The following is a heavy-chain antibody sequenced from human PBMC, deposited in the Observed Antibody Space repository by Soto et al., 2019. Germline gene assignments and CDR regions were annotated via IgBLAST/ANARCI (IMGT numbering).Heavy chain of an antibody. J-gene: IGHJ6*02. D-gene: IGHD3-3*01. CDR1: GFTFSSYG. CDR3: AKDGHITIFGVVKGCPMDV. Sequence: PGGSLRLSCAASGFTFSSYGMHWVRQAPGKGLEWVAVISYDGSNKYYADSVKGRFTISRDNSKNTLYLQMNSLRAEDTAVYYCAKDGHITIFGVVKGCPMDVWGQGTTVTVSS. CDR2: ISYDGSNK. V-gene: IGHV3-30*18.